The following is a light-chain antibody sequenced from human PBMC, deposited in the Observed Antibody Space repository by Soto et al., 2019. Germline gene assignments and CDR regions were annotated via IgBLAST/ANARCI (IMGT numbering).Light chain of an antibody. Sequence: QSVLTQPASVSGSPGQSITISSPGTSSDIGAYNFVSWYQQHPGKAPKLMLYDVNIRPSGVSNRFSGSKSGNTASLTISGLQAEDEADYYCTSWTTSTTMIFGGGTKVTVL. CDR1: SSDIGAYNF. V-gene: IGLV2-14*03. CDR3: TSWTTSTTMI. CDR2: DVN. J-gene: IGLJ2*01.